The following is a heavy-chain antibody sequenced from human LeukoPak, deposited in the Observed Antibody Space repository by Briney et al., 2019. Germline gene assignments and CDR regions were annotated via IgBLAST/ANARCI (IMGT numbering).Heavy chain of an antibody. V-gene: IGHV3-23*01. CDR3: AKESYGVEFDY. D-gene: IGHD5-18*01. CDR1: GFTFSGYA. Sequence: GGSLRLSCAASGFTFSGYAMSWVRQAPGKGLEWVSAISVSGVSTYHADSVKGRFTIFRDNSKNTLYLQMNSLRAQDTAVYYCAKESYGVEFDYWGQGTLVTVSS. J-gene: IGHJ4*02. CDR2: ISVSGVST.